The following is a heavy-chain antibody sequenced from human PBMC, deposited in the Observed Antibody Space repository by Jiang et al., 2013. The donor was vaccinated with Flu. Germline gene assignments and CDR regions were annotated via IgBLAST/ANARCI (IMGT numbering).Heavy chain of an antibody. CDR1: GFSFSYYG. D-gene: IGHD2-2*01. CDR3: ATLRGSSYDTYLADY. V-gene: IGHV3-30*02. J-gene: IGHJ4*02. CDR2: LWHDGSNT. Sequence: VQLVESGGGVVQPGGSLRLSCAASGFSFSYYGMHWVRQSPGKGLEWVASLWHDGSNTFYGDPVRGRFVISRDNSKNTLYLQMKSLGPEDTAVYFCATLRGSSYDTYLADYWGQGTLVTVSS.